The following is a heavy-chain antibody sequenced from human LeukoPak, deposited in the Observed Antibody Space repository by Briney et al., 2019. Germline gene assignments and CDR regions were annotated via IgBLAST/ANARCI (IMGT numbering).Heavy chain of an antibody. J-gene: IGHJ4*02. Sequence: GGSLRLSCAASGFTFSSYSMNWVRQAPGKGLEWVSSISSSSSYIYYADSVKGRFTISRDNAKNSLYLQMNGLRAEDTAVYYCARDVFSYSSGSVDYWGQGTLVTVSS. CDR1: GFTFSSYS. D-gene: IGHD3-22*01. CDR2: ISSSSSYI. V-gene: IGHV3-21*01. CDR3: ARDVFSYSSGSVDY.